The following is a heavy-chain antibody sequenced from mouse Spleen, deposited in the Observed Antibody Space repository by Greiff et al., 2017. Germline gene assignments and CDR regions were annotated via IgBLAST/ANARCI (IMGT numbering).Heavy chain of an antibody. D-gene: IGHD2-1*01. CDR3: ARYLLPYYFDY. J-gene: IGHJ2*01. CDR2: IHPNSGST. CDR1: GYTFTSYW. V-gene: IGHV1-64*01. Sequence: QVQLQQSGAELVKPGASVKLSCKASGYTFTSYWMHWVKQRPGQGLEWIGMIHPNSGSTNYNEKFKSKATLTVDKSSSTAYMQLSSLTSEDSAVYYCARYLLPYYFDYWGQGTTLTVSS.